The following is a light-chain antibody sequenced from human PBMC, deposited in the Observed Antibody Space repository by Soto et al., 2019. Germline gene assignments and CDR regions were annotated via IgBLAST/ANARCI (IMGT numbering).Light chain of an antibody. CDR1: QSVSNNY. Sequence: EIVLTQSPGTLYLSPGERATLSCRASQSVSNNYLAWYQQKPGQAPRLLIYGASNRATGIPDRFSGSGSGTDFTLTISRLEPEDFAVYYCQQYSSSGTFGQGTKVDIK. V-gene: IGKV3-20*01. J-gene: IGKJ1*01. CDR3: QQYSSSGT. CDR2: GAS.